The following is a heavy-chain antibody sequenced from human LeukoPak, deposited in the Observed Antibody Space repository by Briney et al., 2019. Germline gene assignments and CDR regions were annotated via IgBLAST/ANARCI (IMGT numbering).Heavy chain of an antibody. CDR1: GDTVSRNSAA. CDR2: TYYRSKWYY. Sequence: SQTLSLTCDISGDTVSRNSAAWNWIRQSPSRGLEWLGRTYYRSKWYYDYAVSVKSRITFNPDTSKNQFSLQLNSVTPEDTAVYYCARAPALYDSSGSYYEGAFDIWGQGTMVTVSS. D-gene: IGHD3-22*01. V-gene: IGHV6-1*01. J-gene: IGHJ3*02. CDR3: ARAPALYDSSGSYYEGAFDI.